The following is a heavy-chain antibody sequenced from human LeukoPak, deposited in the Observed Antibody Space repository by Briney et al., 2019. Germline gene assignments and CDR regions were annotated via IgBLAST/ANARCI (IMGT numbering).Heavy chain of an antibody. J-gene: IGHJ4*02. D-gene: IGHD6-6*01. V-gene: IGHV1-69*04. Sequence: SVKVSCKASGGTFSSYAISWVRQAPGQGLEWMGRIIPIFGIANYAQKSQGRVTITADKSTSTAYMELSSLRSEDTAVYYCARVGFLGSSEIDYWGQGTLVTVSS. CDR3: ARVGFLGSSEIDY. CDR2: IIPIFGIA. CDR1: GGTFSSYA.